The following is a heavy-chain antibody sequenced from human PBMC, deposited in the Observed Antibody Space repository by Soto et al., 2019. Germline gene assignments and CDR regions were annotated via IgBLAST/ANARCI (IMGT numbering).Heavy chain of an antibody. J-gene: IGHJ6*02. CDR3: ARWPSPIAAAGNYYYYGMDV. V-gene: IGHV3-21*01. Sequence: EVQLVESGGGLVKPGGSLRLSCAASGFTFSSYSMNWVRQAPGKGLEWVSSISSSSSYIYYADSVKGRFTISRDNAKNSLYLQMNSLRAEDTAVYYCARWPSPIAAAGNYYYYGMDVWGQGTTVTVSS. CDR2: ISSSSSYI. CDR1: GFTFSSYS. D-gene: IGHD6-13*01.